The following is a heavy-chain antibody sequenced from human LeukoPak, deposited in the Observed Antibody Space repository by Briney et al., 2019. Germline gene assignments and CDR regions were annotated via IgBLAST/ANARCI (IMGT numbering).Heavy chain of an antibody. Sequence: PGRSLRLSCAASGFTFSSYAMHWVRQAPGKGLEWVAVISYDGSNKYYADSVKGRFTISRGNSKNTLYLQMNSLRAEDTAVYYCAREEYSYGNTAFDIWGQGTMVTVSS. CDR3: AREEYSYGNTAFDI. J-gene: IGHJ3*02. CDR2: ISYDGSNK. V-gene: IGHV3-30-3*01. D-gene: IGHD5-18*01. CDR1: GFTFSSYA.